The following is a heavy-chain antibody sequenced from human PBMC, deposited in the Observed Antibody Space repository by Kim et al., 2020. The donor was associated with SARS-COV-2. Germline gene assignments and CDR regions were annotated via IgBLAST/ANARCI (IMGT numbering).Heavy chain of an antibody. CDR2: ISSSTSII. D-gene: IGHD2-15*01. CDR1: GFIFSSYS. J-gene: IGHJ6*02. CDR3: ARVGRSSYSTDV. Sequence: GGSLRLSCAASGFIFSSYSMDWVRQAPGKGLQWVSYISSSTSIIYYADSVKGRFTISRDNAGNSLYLQMNSLRDEDTAVYYCARVGRSSYSTDVWGQGTTVTVSS. V-gene: IGHV3-48*02.